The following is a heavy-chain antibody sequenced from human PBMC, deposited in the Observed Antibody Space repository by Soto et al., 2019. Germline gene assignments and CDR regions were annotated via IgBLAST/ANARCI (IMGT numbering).Heavy chain of an antibody. CDR2: VGGSGEYT. Sequence: GGSVRLSCAASGFTFSSYAMSWVRQAPGKGLEWVSGVGGSGEYTYYADSVKGRFTISGDNSKKTVYLQISSRRPEDTAGYYFATVLTGYYYYFEYWGQGTLVTVSS. V-gene: IGHV3-23*01. D-gene: IGHD3-9*01. CDR1: GFTFSSYA. CDR3: ATVLTGYYYYFEY. J-gene: IGHJ4*02.